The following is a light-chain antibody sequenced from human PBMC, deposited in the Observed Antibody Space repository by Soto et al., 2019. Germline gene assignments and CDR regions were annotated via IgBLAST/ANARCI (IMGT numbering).Light chain of an antibody. CDR2: KAS. CDR3: EPYNSYGLT. Sequence: DIQMTQAASTLSTSVGDRITITLLASQSISSWLAWYQQKPGKAPKLLIYKASSLESGVPSRFSGSGSGTEFTLTISSLQPDDFATYYCEPYNSYGLTFGGGTKVDIK. CDR1: QSISSW. J-gene: IGKJ4*01. V-gene: IGKV1-5*03.